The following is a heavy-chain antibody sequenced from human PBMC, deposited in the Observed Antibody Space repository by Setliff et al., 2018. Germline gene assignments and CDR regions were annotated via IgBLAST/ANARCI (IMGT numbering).Heavy chain of an antibody. CDR1: GVSISSYY. J-gene: IGHJ6*02. CDR2: IYHNGNT. Sequence: SETLSLTCNVSGVSISSYYWSWIRQPPGKGLEWIGYIYHNGNTNFNPSLRSRVNMSVDTSNNQFVLNLKAVTAADTAVYYCARDRTAYTYGLDVWGQGTTVTVS. D-gene: IGHD3-16*01. V-gene: IGHV4-59*01. CDR3: ARDRTAYTYGLDV.